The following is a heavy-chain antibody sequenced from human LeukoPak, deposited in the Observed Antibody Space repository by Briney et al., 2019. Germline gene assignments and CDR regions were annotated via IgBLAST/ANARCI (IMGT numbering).Heavy chain of an antibody. V-gene: IGHV4-30-4*08. CDR3: ARALRWHYYFDY. CDR2: IYYRGST. CDR1: GGSISSGDYY. D-gene: IGHD4-23*01. Sequence: PSQTLSLTCTVSGGSISSGDYYWSWIRQPPGKGLEWIGYIYYRGSTYYNPSLKSRVTISVDTSKNQFSLKLSSVTAADTAVYYCARALRWHYYFDYWGQGTLVTVSS. J-gene: IGHJ4*02.